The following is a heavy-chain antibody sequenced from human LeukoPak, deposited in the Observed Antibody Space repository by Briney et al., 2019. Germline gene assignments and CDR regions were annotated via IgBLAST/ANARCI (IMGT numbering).Heavy chain of an antibody. V-gene: IGHV3-74*01. J-gene: IGHJ4*02. D-gene: IGHD3-22*01. Sequence: GGSLRLSCAASGFTFSSYWMHWVRQAPGKGLVWVSRINSDGSSTSYADSVKGRFTISSDNAKNTLYPQMNSLRAEDTAVYYCARDSGYYDSSGYYPYFDYWGQGTLVTVSS. CDR2: INSDGSST. CDR3: ARDSGYYDSSGYYPYFDY. CDR1: GFTFSSYW.